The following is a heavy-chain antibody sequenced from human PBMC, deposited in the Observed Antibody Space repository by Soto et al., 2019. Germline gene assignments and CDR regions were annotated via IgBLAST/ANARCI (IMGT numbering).Heavy chain of an antibody. Sequence: ASVKVSCTASGGTFSIYAISWVRQAPGQGLEWMGGIIPLFGIANYAQKFQGRVTITADESTSTAYMELSSLRSEDTAVYYCARVSSCCFDYWGQGTLVTVSS. J-gene: IGHJ4*02. V-gene: IGHV1-69*13. CDR3: ARVSSCCFDY. D-gene: IGHD6-13*01. CDR1: GGTFSIYA. CDR2: IIPLFGIA.